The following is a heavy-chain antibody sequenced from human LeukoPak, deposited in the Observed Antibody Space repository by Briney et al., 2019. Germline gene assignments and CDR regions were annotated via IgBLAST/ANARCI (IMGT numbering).Heavy chain of an antibody. CDR3: AKDRLYYFDSSGYYDY. CDR2: ISDSGADT. Sequence: GGSLRLSCAASGFTFSNFAMSCVRQAPGEGLEWVSAISDSGADTSFADSVKGRFTISRDNSKNTLYLQMSSLRAEDTAVYYCAKDRLYYFDSSGYYDYWGQGTLVTVSS. D-gene: IGHD3-22*01. CDR1: GFTFSNFA. V-gene: IGHV3-23*01. J-gene: IGHJ4*02.